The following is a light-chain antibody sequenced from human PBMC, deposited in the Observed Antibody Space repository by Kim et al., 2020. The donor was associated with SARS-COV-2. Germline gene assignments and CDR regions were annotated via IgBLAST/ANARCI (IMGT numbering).Light chain of an antibody. CDR1: SLRSYY. Sequence: SELTQDPAVSVALGQTVRITCQGDSLRSYYASWYQQKPGQAPVLVIYGKNNRPSGIPDRFSGSSSGNTASLTITGAQAEDEAAYYCNSRDSSGNHRVVFGGGTKLTVL. CDR3: NSRDSSGNHRVV. J-gene: IGLJ2*01. V-gene: IGLV3-19*01. CDR2: GKN.